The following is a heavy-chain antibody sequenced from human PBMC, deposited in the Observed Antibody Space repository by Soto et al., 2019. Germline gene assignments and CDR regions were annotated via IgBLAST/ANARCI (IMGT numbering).Heavy chain of an antibody. CDR3: ASGQFGGVIVKVY. CDR1: GFTFSSYS. CDR2: ISSSSSTI. J-gene: IGHJ4*02. D-gene: IGHD3-16*02. Sequence: GGSLRLSCAASGFTFSSYSMNWVRQAPGKGLEWVSYISSSSSTIYYADSVKGRFTISRDNAKNSLYLQMNSLRAEDTAVYYCASGQFGGVIVKVYWGQGTLVTVSS. V-gene: IGHV3-48*01.